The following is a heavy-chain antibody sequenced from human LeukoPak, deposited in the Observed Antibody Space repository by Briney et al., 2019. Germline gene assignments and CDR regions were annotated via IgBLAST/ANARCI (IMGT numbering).Heavy chain of an antibody. CDR2: IWYDGSNK. J-gene: IGHJ4*02. V-gene: IGHV3-33*06. D-gene: IGHD6-13*01. Sequence: GRSLRLSCAASGFTFSSYGMHWVRQAPGKGLEWVAVIWYDGSNKYYADSVKGRFTISRDNSKNTPYLQMNSLRAEDTAVYYCAKARVVRSSSWSDYWGQGTLVTVSS. CDR3: AKARVVRSSSWSDY. CDR1: GFTFSSYG.